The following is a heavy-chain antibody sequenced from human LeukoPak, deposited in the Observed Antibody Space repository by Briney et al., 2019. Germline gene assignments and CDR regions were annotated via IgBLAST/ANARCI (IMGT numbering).Heavy chain of an antibody. CDR1: GYTFTGYY. CDR2: INPNSGGT. D-gene: IGHD2-15*01. V-gene: IGHV1-2*02. Sequence: ASVKVSCKASGYTFTGYYMHWVRQAPGQGLEWMGWINPNSGGTNYAQKFQGRVTMTRDTSISTAYMELSSLRSEDTAVYYCARVPRRYCSGGSCINMDVWGKGTTVTVSS. J-gene: IGHJ6*03. CDR3: ARVPRRYCSGGSCINMDV.